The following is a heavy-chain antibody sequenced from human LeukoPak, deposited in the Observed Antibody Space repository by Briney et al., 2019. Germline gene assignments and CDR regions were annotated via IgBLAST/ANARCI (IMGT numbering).Heavy chain of an antibody. CDR1: GFTFSSYA. J-gene: IGHJ4*02. CDR3: AKEENDYYDSSGYYPIDY. D-gene: IGHD3-22*01. CDR2: ISGSGGST. Sequence: WGSLRLSCAASGFTFSSYAMSWVRQAPGKGLEWVSAISGSGGSTYYADSVKGRFTISRDNSKNTLYLQMNSLRAEDTAVYYCAKEENDYYDSSGYYPIDYWGQGTLVTVSS. V-gene: IGHV3-23*01.